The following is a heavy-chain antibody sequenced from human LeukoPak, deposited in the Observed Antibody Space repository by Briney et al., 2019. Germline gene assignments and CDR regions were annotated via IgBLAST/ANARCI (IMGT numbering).Heavy chain of an antibody. CDR1: GYTFTTYG. CDR3: ARDLGHSSGTIDY. V-gene: IGHV1-18*01. D-gene: IGHD6-25*01. J-gene: IGHJ4*02. CDR2: ISTYSGIT. Sequence: ASVKVSCQASGYTFTTYGISWVRQAPGQGLEWMGWISTYSGITNYAQKLQSRVTMTPDTCTRTAYMELRSLRFDDTAVYYCARDLGHSSGTIDYWGQGPLVTVSS.